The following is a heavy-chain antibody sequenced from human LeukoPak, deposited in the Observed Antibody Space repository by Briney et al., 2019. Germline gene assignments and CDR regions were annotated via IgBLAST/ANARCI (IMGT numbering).Heavy chain of an antibody. Sequence: SDTLSLTCTVSGRSISSSSYYWGWVRQPPGKGLEWVGSIYYSGSTYYNPSLQSPATISVDTSRNQFSLKLSTVTAADTAVYYCERPRSSGYYPPKPLYFDYWGQGTLVTVSS. V-gene: IGHV4-39*01. CDR1: GRSISSSSYY. CDR3: ERPRSSGYYPPKPLYFDY. J-gene: IGHJ4*02. D-gene: IGHD3-22*01. CDR2: IYYSGST.